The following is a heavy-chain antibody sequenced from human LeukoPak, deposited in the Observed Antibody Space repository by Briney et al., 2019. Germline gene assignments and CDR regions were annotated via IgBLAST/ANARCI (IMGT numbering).Heavy chain of an antibody. Sequence: SETLSLTCTVSGGSISSYYWSWIRQPAGKGLEWIGRIYTSGSTNYNPSLKGRVTMAVDTSTNQFSLKLSSVTAADTAVYYCARGRESYGFNYWFDPWGQGTLVSVSS. CDR2: IYTSGST. D-gene: IGHD5-18*01. CDR1: GGSISSYY. J-gene: IGHJ5*02. CDR3: ARGRESYGFNYWFDP. V-gene: IGHV4-4*07.